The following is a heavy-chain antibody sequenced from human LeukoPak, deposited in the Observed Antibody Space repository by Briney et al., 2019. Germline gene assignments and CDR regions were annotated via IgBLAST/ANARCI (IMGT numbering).Heavy chain of an antibody. CDR3: ARDRIKSGSYYFDY. V-gene: IGHV3-48*01. D-gene: IGHD1-26*01. Sequence: PGGSLRLSCAASAFTFSDYSMNWVRQAPGKGLEWVSYISGRSSTIYYADSVKGRFTISRDNAKNSMYLQMNSLRAEGTAVYYCARDRIKSGSYYFDYWGQGTLVTVSS. CDR1: AFTFSDYS. J-gene: IGHJ4*02. CDR2: ISGRSSTI.